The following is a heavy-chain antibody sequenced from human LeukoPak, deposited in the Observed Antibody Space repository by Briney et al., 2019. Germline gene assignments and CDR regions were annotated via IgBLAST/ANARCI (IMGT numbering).Heavy chain of an antibody. V-gene: IGHV1-18*01. CDR2: ISAYNGNA. CDR1: GYTFTSYG. J-gene: IGHJ5*02. CDR3: ARERLDYYDSSGYRRGAYNWFDP. D-gene: IGHD3-22*01. Sequence: VKVSCKASGYTFTSYGISWVRQAPGQGLEWMGWISAYNGNANYAQKLQGRVTMTTDTSTSTAYMELRSLRSDDTAVYYCARERLDYYDSSGYRRGAYNWFDPWGQGTLVTVSS.